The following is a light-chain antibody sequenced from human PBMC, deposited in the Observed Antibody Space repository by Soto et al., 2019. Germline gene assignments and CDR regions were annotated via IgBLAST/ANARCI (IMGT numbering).Light chain of an antibody. CDR2: DVS. J-gene: IGLJ1*01. V-gene: IGLV2-14*01. CDR3: LSYTSSSTLYA. Sequence: QSALTQPASVSGSPGQSITISCTGTSSDVGGYNYVSWYQQHPGKAPKLMIYDVSNRPSGVSNRFSGSKSGNTASLTISGIQAEDEADYYCLSYTSSSTLYAFGTGTKLTVL. CDR1: SSDVGGYNY.